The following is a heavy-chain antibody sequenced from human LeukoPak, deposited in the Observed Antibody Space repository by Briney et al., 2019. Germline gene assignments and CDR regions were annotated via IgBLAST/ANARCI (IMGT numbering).Heavy chain of an antibody. D-gene: IGHD6-13*01. J-gene: IGHJ4*01. V-gene: IGHV3-23*01. CDR3: AKDGVAADYVRRNSYYVEC. CDR1: GFTFINYD. CDR2: ISGSDGST. Sequence: GGSLRLFCAASGFTFINYDLNWVRQAPGKGLEWVSAISGSDGSTWYADSVRGRFTISRDNSKNTVYLQMNSLRAEDTALYYCAKDGVAADYVRRNSYYVECWGHGTLVTVSS.